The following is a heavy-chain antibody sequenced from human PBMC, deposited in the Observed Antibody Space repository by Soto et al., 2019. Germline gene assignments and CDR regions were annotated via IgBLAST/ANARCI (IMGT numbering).Heavy chain of an antibody. CDR2: IYYSEST. CDR3: TREVGITSGWFDP. J-gene: IGHJ5*02. V-gene: IGHV4-59*01. CDR1: GGSISSYY. D-gene: IGHD1-26*01. Sequence: SETLSLTCTVSGGSISSYYWSWIRQPPGKGLEWIGYIYYSESTNYNPSLKSRVTISVDTSKNQFSLKLSSVTAADTAVYYCTREVGITSGWFDPWGQGTLVTVSS.